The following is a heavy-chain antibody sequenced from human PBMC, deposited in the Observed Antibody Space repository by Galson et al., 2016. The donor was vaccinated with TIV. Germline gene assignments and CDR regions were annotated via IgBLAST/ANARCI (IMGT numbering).Heavy chain of an antibody. CDR1: GYRFIGYY. Sequence: SVKVSCKASGYRFIGYYIHWVRQAPGRGPEWMGCINPGNGDTTYAQIFQGSVTLTWDTSVSTAYMELTSLRSDDTAVYFCAKESDWGVAEFDFWGQGTPVSVSS. D-gene: IGHD2-21*01. J-gene: IGHJ4*02. V-gene: IGHV1-2*02. CDR3: AKESDWGVAEFDF. CDR2: INPGNGDT.